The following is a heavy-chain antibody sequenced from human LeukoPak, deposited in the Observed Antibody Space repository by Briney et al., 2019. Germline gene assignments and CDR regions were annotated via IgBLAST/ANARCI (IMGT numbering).Heavy chain of an antibody. V-gene: IGHV3-48*01. CDR3: ARFRTWGDKAFDY. D-gene: IGHD2-21*02. Sequence: PGGSLRLSCAASGFTFSTYSMNWVRQAPGKGLEWVSYISTSSSTIYYADSVKGRFTISRDNAKKSLYLQMSSLRAEDTAVYYCARFRTWGDKAFDYWGQGTLVTVSS. CDR2: ISTSSSTI. CDR1: GFTFSTYS. J-gene: IGHJ4*02.